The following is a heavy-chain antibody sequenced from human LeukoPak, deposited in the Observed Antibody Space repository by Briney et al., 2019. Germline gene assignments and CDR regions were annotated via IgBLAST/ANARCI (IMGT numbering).Heavy chain of an antibody. CDR2: ISAYNGNT. J-gene: IGHJ6*03. CDR1: GYTFTSYG. CDR3: ARFRQYYYYMDV. V-gene: IGHV1-18*01. Sequence: ASVKVSCKASGYTFTSYGISWVRQAPGQGLEWMGWISAYNGNTNYAQKLQGRVTMTTGTSTSTAYMELRSLRSDDTAVYYCARFRQYYYYMDVWGKGTTVTVSS.